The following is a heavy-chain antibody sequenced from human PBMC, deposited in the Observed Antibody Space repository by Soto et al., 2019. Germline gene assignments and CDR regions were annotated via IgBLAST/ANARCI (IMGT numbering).Heavy chain of an antibody. J-gene: IGHJ4*02. CDR1: GGTFSSYA. CDR2: IIPIFGTA. V-gene: IGHV1-69*01. D-gene: IGHD3-22*01. Sequence: QVQLVQSGAEVKKPGSSVKVSCKASGGTFSSYAISWVRQAPGQGLEWMGGIIPIFGTAKYAQKFQGRGTITADESTRKAYMERSSLRSEDTAVYYCARSGSMYYYDSSGYQFCFCGQGTLVTVSS. CDR3: ARSGSMYYYDSSGYQFCF.